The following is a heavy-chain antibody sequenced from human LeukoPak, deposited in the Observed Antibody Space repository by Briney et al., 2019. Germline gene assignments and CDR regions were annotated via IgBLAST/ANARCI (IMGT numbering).Heavy chain of an antibody. CDR3: ATARAVLTGLYYFDY. CDR1: GYTFTSYG. D-gene: IGHD4-11*01. CDR2: ISAYNGNT. Sequence: ASVKVSCKASGYTFTSYGISWVRQAPGQGLEWMGWISAYNGNTNYAQKLQGRVTMTEDTSTDTAYMELSSLRSEDTAVYYCATARAVLTGLYYFDYWGQGTLVTVSS. J-gene: IGHJ4*02. V-gene: IGHV1-18*01.